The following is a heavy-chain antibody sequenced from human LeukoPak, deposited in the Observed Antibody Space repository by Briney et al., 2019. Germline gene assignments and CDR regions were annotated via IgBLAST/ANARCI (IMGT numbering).Heavy chain of an antibody. CDR2: IYSGGST. CDR3: ARVRGTYEYFDY. D-gene: IGHD3-22*01. V-gene: IGHV3-66*01. J-gene: IGHJ4*02. CDR1: GFTVSSNY. Sequence: PGGSLRLSCAASGFTVSSNYMSWVRQAPGKGLEWVSVIYSGGSTYYADSVKGRFTISRDNAKNSLFLQMNSLRAEDTALYYCARVRGTYEYFDYWGQGTLVTVSS.